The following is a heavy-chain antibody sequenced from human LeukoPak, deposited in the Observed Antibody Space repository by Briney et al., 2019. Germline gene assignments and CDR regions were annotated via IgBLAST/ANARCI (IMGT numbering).Heavy chain of an antibody. Sequence: ASVKVSCKASGYTFTSYDINWVRQATGQGLEWMGWMNPNSGNTGYAQKFQGRVTMTRNTSISTAYMELSSLRSEDTAVYYCARRYYCGSGSYYTELYHDYWGQGTLVTVSS. CDR2: MNPNSGNT. J-gene: IGHJ4*02. V-gene: IGHV1-8*01. CDR3: ARRYYCGSGSYYTELYHDY. D-gene: IGHD3-10*01. CDR1: GYTFTSYD.